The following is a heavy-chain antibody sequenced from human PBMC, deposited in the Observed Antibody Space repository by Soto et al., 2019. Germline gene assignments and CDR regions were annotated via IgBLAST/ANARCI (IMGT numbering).Heavy chain of an antibody. CDR2: ISSSSSTI. V-gene: IGHV3-48*01. CDR3: AAEATILNWFDP. Sequence: GGSLRLSCAASGFTFSSYSMNWVRQAPGKGLEWVSYISSSSSTIYYADSVKGRFTISRDNAKNSLYLQMNSLRAEDTAVYYCAAEATILNWFDPGAREPWSPSPQ. D-gene: IGHD5-12*01. J-gene: IGHJ5*02. CDR1: GFTFSSYS.